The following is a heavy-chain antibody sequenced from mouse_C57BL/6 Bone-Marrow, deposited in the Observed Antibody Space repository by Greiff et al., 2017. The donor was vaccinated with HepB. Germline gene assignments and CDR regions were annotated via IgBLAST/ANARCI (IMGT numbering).Heavy chain of an antibody. CDR1: GYSFTGYY. Sequence: VQLQQSGPELVKPGASVKISCKASGYSFTGYYMNWVKQSPEKSLEWIGEINPSTGGTTYNQKFKAKATLTVVKSSSTAYMQLKSLTSEDSAVYYCASAYGSSPFAYWGQGTLVTVSA. J-gene: IGHJ3*01. V-gene: IGHV1-42*01. D-gene: IGHD1-1*01. CDR3: ASAYGSSPFAY. CDR2: INPSTGGT.